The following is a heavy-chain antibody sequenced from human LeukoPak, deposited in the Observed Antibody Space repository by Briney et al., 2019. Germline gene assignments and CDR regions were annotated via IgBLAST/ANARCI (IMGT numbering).Heavy chain of an antibody. J-gene: IGHJ4*02. CDR3: AKGLYSSSWSLFDY. V-gene: IGHV3-66*01. Sequence: TGGSLRLSCAASGFTVSSNYMSWVRQAPGKGLEWVSVIYSGGSTYYADSVKGRFTISRDNSKNTLYLQMNSLRAEDTAVYYCAKGLYSSSWSLFDYWGQGTLVTVSS. D-gene: IGHD6-13*01. CDR1: GFTVSSNY. CDR2: IYSGGST.